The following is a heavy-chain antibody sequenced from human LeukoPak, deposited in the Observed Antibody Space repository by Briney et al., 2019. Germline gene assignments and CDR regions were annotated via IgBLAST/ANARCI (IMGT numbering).Heavy chain of an antibody. J-gene: IGHJ4*02. CDR3: ARAVAGPSHLDY. D-gene: IGHD6-19*01. CDR2: INSDGSTT. V-gene: IGHV3-74*01. CDR1: GFTFSSYW. Sequence: GGSLRLSCAASGFTFSSYWMHWVRQAPGKGLVWVARINSDGSTTTYADSVKGRFTISRDNAKNTLYLQMNSLRAEDTAVFYCARAVAGPSHLDYWGQGTLVTVPS.